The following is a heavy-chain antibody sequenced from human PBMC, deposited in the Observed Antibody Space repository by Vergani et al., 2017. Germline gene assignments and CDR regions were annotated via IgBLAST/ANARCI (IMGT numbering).Heavy chain of an antibody. CDR1: GFSLSASGVS. Sequence: QITLKESGPTLVKPTQTLTLTCTFSGFSLSASGVSVGWIRQPPGKALEWLALIYWNDDNRYSPSLKSRLTITKDTSKNQVVLTMTNMDPVDTATYYCAHSTPDYYDRSGYLHWFDPWGQGALVTVSS. J-gene: IGHJ5*02. V-gene: IGHV2-5*01. CDR3: AHSTPDYYDRSGYLHWFDP. CDR2: IYWNDDN. D-gene: IGHD3-22*01.